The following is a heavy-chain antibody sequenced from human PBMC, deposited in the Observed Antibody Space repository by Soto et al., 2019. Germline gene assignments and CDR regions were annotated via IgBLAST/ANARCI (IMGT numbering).Heavy chain of an antibody. CDR1: GGCISSYY. J-gene: IGHJ6*03. CDR3: ARHPDYYDFWSGYYDYYYYMDV. D-gene: IGHD3-3*01. CDR2: IYYSGST. Sequence: TSETLSLTCTVSGGCISSYYWSWIRQPPGKGLEWIGYIYYSGSTNYNPSLKGRVTISVDTSKNQFSLKLSSVTAADTAVYYCARHPDYYDFWSGYYDYYYYMDVWGKGTTVTVSS. V-gene: IGHV4-59*08.